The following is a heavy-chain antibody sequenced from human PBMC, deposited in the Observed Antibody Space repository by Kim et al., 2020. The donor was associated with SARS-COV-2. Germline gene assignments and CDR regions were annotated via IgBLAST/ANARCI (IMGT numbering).Heavy chain of an antibody. Sequence: SETLSLTCAVSNGSISGNWWTWVRQPPGKGLEWIGEIYHSGGTTYNPSLRSRVTISVDKSKNHFSLNLSSVTAADTAVYYCARLNSDSVKYFCFDPWGQGTLATVSS. D-gene: IGHD3-22*01. J-gene: IGHJ5*02. CDR3: ARLNSDSVKYFCFDP. CDR1: NGSISGNW. CDR2: IYHSGGT. V-gene: IGHV4-4*02.